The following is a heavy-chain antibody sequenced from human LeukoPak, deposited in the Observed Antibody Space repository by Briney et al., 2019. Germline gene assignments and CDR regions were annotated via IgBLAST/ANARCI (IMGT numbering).Heavy chain of an antibody. CDR2: IYSGGST. J-gene: IGHJ4*02. V-gene: IGHV3-53*01. CDR3: ARSSHTSDY. Sequence: GGSLRLSCAASGFTFSSYSMNWVRQAPGKGLEWVSVIYSGGSTYYADSVKGRFTISRDNSKNTLYLQMNSLRAEDTAVYYCARSSHTSDYWGQGTLVTVSS. D-gene: IGHD3-3*01. CDR1: GFTFSSYS.